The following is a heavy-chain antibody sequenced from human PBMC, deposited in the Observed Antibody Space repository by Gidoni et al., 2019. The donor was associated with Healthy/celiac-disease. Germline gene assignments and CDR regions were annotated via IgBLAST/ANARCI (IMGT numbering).Heavy chain of an antibody. Sequence: QVQLQQSGPGLVKPSQTLSLTCAISGDRVSSNSAAWNWLRQSPSRGLEWLGRTYYRSEWYNDYAVSVKSRITINPDTSKNQFSLQLNSVTPEDTAVYYCAREYSSGWYPTLGWFDPWGQGTLVTVSS. CDR3: AREYSSGWYPTLGWFDP. J-gene: IGHJ5*02. D-gene: IGHD6-19*01. V-gene: IGHV6-1*01. CDR2: TYYRSEWYN. CDR1: GDRVSSNSAA.